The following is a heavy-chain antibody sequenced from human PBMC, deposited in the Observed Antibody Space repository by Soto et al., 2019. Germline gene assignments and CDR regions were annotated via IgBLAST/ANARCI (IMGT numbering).Heavy chain of an antibody. CDR2: INPSGGST. D-gene: IGHD3-22*01. CDR3: ARADYYDSSGFYYDP. J-gene: IGHJ5*02. Sequence: ASVKVSCKASGYIFTNHYIHWVRQAPGQGLEWMGIINPSGGSTNYLQKFQGRITMTRDTSTSTVYMELSSLRSEDTAVYFCARADYYDSSGFYYDPWGQGTLVTVSS. V-gene: IGHV1-46*01. CDR1: GYIFTNHY.